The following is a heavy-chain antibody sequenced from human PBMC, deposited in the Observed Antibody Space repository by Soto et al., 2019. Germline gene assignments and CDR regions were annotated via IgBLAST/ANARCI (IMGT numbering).Heavy chain of an antibody. D-gene: IGHD5-18*01. CDR3: ARIAMVPDY. V-gene: IGHV3-30-3*01. CDR1: GFTFSSYA. J-gene: IGHJ4*02. Sequence: QVQLVESGGGVVQPGGSLRLSCAASGFTFSSYARHWVRQAPGKGLEWVAVISYDGSNKYYADSVKGRFTISRDNSKNTLYLQMNSLRAEDTAVYYCARIAMVPDYWGQGTLVTVSS. CDR2: ISYDGSNK.